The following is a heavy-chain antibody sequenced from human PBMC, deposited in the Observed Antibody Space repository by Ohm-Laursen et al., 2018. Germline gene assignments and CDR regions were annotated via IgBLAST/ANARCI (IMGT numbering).Heavy chain of an antibody. CDR3: ARDRIVARRGDFDY. Sequence: SLRLSCAASGFSLSSYSMNWVRQAPGKGLQWVSYIDTSSRGIYSADSVKGRFTISRDNAKNSLYLQMNSLRAEDTAVYYCARDRIVARRGDFDYWGQGTLVTVSS. V-gene: IGHV3-48*01. D-gene: IGHD6-6*01. J-gene: IGHJ4*02. CDR2: IDTSSRGI. CDR1: GFSLSSYS.